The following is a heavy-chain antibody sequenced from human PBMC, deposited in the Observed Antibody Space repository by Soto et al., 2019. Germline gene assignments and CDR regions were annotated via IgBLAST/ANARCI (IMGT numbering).Heavy chain of an antibody. CDR1: GFTFSSYA. CDR3: ARDPETGTPDAGGYYYYGMDV. CDR2: ISYDGSNK. J-gene: IGHJ6*02. D-gene: IGHD1-1*01. Sequence: QVQLVESGGGVVQPGRSLRLSCAASGFTFSSYAMHWVRQAPGKGLEWVAVISYDGSNKYYADSVKGRFTISRDNSKNTRYLQMNSLRAEDTAVYYCARDPETGTPDAGGYYYYGMDVWGQGTTVTVSS. V-gene: IGHV3-30-3*01.